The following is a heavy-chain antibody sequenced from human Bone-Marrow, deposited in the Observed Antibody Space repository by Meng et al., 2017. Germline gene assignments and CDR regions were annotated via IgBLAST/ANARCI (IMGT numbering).Heavy chain of an antibody. CDR2: IIPIFGTA. V-gene: IGHV1-69*05. J-gene: IGHJ3*02. CDR1: GGTFSSYA. Sequence: SVKVSCKASGGTFSSYAISWVRQAPGQGLEWMGGIIPIFGTANYAQKFQGRVTITTDESTSTAYMELSSLRSEDTAVYYCASYYDSSSYRPHDAFDIWGQGTMVTVSS. D-gene: IGHD3-22*01. CDR3: ASYYDSSSYRPHDAFDI.